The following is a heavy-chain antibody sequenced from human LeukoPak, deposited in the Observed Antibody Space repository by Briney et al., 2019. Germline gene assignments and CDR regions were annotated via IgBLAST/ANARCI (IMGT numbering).Heavy chain of an antibody. Sequence: PSETPSLTCSVSGGSITSFYWTWIRQSPGKGLEWTGYIFYGGDTRYNPSLKSRVAVSVDTSKNQFSLKLTSVTAANTAVYFCAGGSQDHYHPEHWGQGILVTVSS. D-gene: IGHD3-10*01. CDR2: IFYGGDT. V-gene: IGHV4-59*01. CDR1: GGSITSFY. CDR3: AGGSQDHYHPEH. J-gene: IGHJ4*02.